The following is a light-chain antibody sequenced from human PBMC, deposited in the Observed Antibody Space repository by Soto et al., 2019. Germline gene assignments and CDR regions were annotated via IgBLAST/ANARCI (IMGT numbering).Light chain of an antibody. CDR3: QAWDSSTAIYV. CDR2: QGS. J-gene: IGLJ1*01. V-gene: IGLV3-1*01. CDR1: KLGDKY. Sequence: SYELTQPPSVSVSPGQTASITCSGDKLGDKYACWYQQKPGQSPVLVIYQGSKRPSGIPERFSGSNSGNTATLTISGTQAMDEADYYCQAWDSSTAIYVFGTGTKLTVL.